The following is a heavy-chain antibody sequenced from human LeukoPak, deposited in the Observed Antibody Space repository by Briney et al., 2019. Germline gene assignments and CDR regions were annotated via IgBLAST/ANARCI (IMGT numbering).Heavy chain of an antibody. CDR2: INPNSGAT. J-gene: IGHJ6*02. CDR1: GYTFTAYY. Sequence: ASVKVSCKASGYTFTAYYMHWVRQAPGQGLEWMGWINPNSGATNYAQNFQGKVSMTADTSISTAYLDLSRLRSDDSAVYYCARDPIVQAGYYYGMDVWGQGTTVTVSS. CDR3: ARDPIVQAGYYYGMDV. D-gene: IGHD2-8*01. V-gene: IGHV1-2*02.